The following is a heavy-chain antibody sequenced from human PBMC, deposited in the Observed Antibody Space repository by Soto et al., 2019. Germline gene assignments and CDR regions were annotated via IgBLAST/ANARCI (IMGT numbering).Heavy chain of an antibody. D-gene: IGHD2-15*01. CDR2: ISWDGGST. CDR3: AKEIRGARYCSGGSCYSYYYYYYGMDV. Sequence: GSLRLSCAASGFTFDDYTMHWVLQAPGKGLEWVSLISWDGGSTYYADSVKGRFTISRDNSKNSLYLQMNSLRTEDTALYYCAKEIRGARYCSGGSCYSYYYYYYGMDVWGQGTTVTVSS. V-gene: IGHV3-43*01. J-gene: IGHJ6*02. CDR1: GFTFDDYT.